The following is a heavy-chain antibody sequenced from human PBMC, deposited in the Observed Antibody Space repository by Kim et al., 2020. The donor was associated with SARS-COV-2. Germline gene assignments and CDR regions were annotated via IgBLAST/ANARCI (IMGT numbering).Heavy chain of an antibody. J-gene: IGHJ5*02. CDR3: ARTHGSGPFDP. V-gene: IGHV4-4*09. D-gene: IGHD3-10*01. Sequence: HYNPPLKSRVTISVDTSKNQFSLELGSVTAADTAVYYCARTHGSGPFDPWGQGTLVTVSS.